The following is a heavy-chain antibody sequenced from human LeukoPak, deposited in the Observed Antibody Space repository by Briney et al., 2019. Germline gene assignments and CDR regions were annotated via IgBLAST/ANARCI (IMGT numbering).Heavy chain of an antibody. V-gene: IGHV3-21*01. D-gene: IGHD3-9*01. CDR1: GFTFSSDS. CDR2: ISSSSSYI. J-gene: IGHJ4*02. CDR3: ATDWLPPRPSDY. Sequence: GGSLRLSCAASGFTFSSDSMNWVRQAPGKGLEWVSSISSSSSYIYYADSVKGRFTISRDNAKNSLYLQMNSLRAEDTAVYYCATDWLPPRPSDYWGQGTLVTVSS.